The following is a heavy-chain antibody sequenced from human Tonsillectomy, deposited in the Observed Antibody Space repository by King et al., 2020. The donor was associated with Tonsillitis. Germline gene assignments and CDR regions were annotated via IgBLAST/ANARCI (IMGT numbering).Heavy chain of an antibody. D-gene: IGHD6-13*01. CDR1: GFSFSAHY. Sequence: VQLVESGGGLVKPGGSLRLSCAASGFSFSAHYMSWIRQAPGKGLEWIAYISSTGSALYYADSVKGRFTISRDNAKKSLYLQMDSLRAEDTALYYCARDPDTSSKVDYWGQGALVTVYS. CDR2: ISSTGSAL. CDR3: ARDPDTSSKVDY. V-gene: IGHV3-11*01. J-gene: IGHJ4*02.